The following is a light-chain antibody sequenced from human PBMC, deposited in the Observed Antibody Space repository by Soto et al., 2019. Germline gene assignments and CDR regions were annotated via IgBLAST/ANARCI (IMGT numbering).Light chain of an antibody. CDR2: TAS. CDR3: QQSSSTPYT. Sequence: DIQMTQSPSSLSASVGDRVTITCRASQTINTYLNWYQQKPGKAPKLLISTASNLQSGAPSRFSGSGSGTDFTLTISSLQPEDFATYYCQQSSSTPYTCGQGTKLEIK. J-gene: IGKJ2*01. V-gene: IGKV1-39*01. CDR1: QTINTY.